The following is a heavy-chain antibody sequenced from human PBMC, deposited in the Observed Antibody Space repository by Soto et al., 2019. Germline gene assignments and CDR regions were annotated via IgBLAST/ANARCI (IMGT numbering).Heavy chain of an antibody. J-gene: IGHJ6*02. V-gene: IGHV3-30*18. CDR2: ISYDGSNK. CDR3: AKGGGAVAGPRYYYYYGMDV. D-gene: IGHD6-19*01. CDR1: GFTFSSYG. Sequence: GGSLRLSCAASGFTFSSYGMHWARQAPGKGLEWVAVISYDGSNKYYADSVKGRFTISRDNSKNTLYLQMNSLRAEDTAVYYCAKGGGAVAGPRYYYYYGMDVWGQGTTVTVSS.